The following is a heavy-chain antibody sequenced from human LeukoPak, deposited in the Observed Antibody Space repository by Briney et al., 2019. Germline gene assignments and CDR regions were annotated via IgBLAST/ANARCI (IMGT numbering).Heavy chain of an antibody. CDR1: GFTFSSYG. D-gene: IGHD3-22*01. Sequence: GGSLRLSCAASGFTFSSYGMHWVRQAPGKGLEWVAVISGSGGSKYYADSVKGRFTISRDNSKNTLYLQMNSLRAEDTAVYYCAKVPALNYYDTSAYFDYWGRGTLVTVSS. V-gene: IGHV3-23*01. CDR3: AKVPALNYYDTSAYFDY. J-gene: IGHJ4*02. CDR2: ISGSGGSK.